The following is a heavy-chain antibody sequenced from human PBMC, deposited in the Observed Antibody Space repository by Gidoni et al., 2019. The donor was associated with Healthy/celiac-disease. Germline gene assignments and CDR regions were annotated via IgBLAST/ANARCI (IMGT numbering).Heavy chain of an antibody. D-gene: IGHD4-17*01. Sequence: EVQLVESGRGLVKPGRSLRLPCADYGFPFSNAWMSWVRQAPGKGLEWVCRIKSKTDGGTTDYAAPVKGRFTISRDDSKNTLYLQMNSLKTEDTAVYYCTTDRGDYGDYEWGQGTLVTVSS. CDR3: TTDRGDYGDYE. V-gene: IGHV3-15*01. J-gene: IGHJ4*02. CDR2: IKSKTDGGTT. CDR1: GFPFSNAW.